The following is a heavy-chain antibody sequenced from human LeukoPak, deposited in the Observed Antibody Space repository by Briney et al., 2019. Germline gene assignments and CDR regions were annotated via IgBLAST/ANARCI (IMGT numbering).Heavy chain of an antibody. CDR2: ISGSGGST. V-gene: IGHV3-23*01. CDR3: AKLSLYYYGSGRYSDY. D-gene: IGHD3-10*01. J-gene: IGHJ4*02. CDR1: GFTFSSYA. Sequence: GGSLRLSCAASGFTFSSYAMSWVRQAPGKGLEWVSAISGSGGSTYYADSVKGRFTISRDNSKNTLYLQMNSLRAEDTAVYYCAKLSLYYYGSGRYSDYWGQGTLVTVSS.